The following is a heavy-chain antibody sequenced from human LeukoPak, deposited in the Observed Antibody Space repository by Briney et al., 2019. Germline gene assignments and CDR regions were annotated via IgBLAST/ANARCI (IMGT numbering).Heavy chain of an antibody. V-gene: IGHV3-23*01. D-gene: IGHD2-15*01. CDR1: GFTFSSYA. Sequence: QPGGSLRLSCAASGFTFSSYAMSWVRQAPGKGLEWVSAISGSGGSTYYADSVKGRFTISRDNSKNTLYLQMNSLRAEDTAVYYCAKDYSSKLDRRAPVVAADYWDQGTLVTVSS. CDR2: ISGSGGST. J-gene: IGHJ4*02. CDR3: AKDYSSKLDRRAPVVAADY.